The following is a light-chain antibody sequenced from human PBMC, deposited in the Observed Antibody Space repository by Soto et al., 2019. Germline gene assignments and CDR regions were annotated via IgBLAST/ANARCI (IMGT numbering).Light chain of an antibody. V-gene: IGKV3-15*01. Sequence: EMVITQSPATLSVSPGERATLSCRASQSVSSSLAWYQHKPGQAPRLLMYGASTRATGVPARFSGSGSGTEFTLTISSLQSEDFAVYYCQQYSNWPRTFGQGTTVEIK. J-gene: IGKJ1*01. CDR3: QQYSNWPRT. CDR1: QSVSSS. CDR2: GAS.